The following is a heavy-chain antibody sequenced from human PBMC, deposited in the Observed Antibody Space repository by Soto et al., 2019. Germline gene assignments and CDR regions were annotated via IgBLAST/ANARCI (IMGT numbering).Heavy chain of an antibody. V-gene: IGHV4-30-2*01. CDR1: GGSISSGGYS. Sequence: PSETLSLTCAVSGGSISSGGYSWSWIRQPPGKGLEWIGYIYHSGSTYYNPSLKSRVTISVDRSKNQFSLKLSSVTAADTAVYYCARGITIFGVVIKGLDVWGQGTRVTVSS. D-gene: IGHD3-3*01. J-gene: IGHJ6*02. CDR3: ARGITIFGVVIKGLDV. CDR2: IYHSGST.